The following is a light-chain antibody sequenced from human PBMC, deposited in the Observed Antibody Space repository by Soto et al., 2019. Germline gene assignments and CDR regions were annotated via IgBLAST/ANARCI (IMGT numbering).Light chain of an antibody. CDR1: QSISSW. V-gene: IGKV1-5*03. CDR2: KAS. J-gene: IGKJ1*01. Sequence: DNKMTQSPSTLSASVGDRVTITCRASQSISSWLAWYQQKPGKAPKLLIYKASSLESGVPSRFSGSGSGTEFTLTISSLQPDDFATYYCQHLWTFGKGTKVDIK. CDR3: QHLWT.